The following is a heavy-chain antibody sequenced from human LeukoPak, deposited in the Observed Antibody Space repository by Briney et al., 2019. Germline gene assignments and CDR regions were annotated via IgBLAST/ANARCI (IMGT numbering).Heavy chain of an antibody. D-gene: IGHD4-23*01. Sequence: PGGSLRLSCAASGFTFSSYAMSWVRQAPEKGLEWVSGITGSGSSTYYADSVKGRFTISRDNAKNTLYLQMNSLRVEDTAVYYCARGRPHGNDYWGQGTLVTVSS. V-gene: IGHV3-23*01. CDR3: ARGRPHGNDY. CDR2: ITGSGSST. CDR1: GFTFSSYA. J-gene: IGHJ4*02.